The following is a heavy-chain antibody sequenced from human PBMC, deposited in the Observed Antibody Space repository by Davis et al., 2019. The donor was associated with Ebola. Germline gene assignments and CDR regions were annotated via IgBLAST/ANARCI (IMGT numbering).Heavy chain of an antibody. CDR1: GDSVDTTYHY. CDR2: IYYTSTD. D-gene: IGHD2-21*01. Sequence: PSETLSLTCSVSGDSVDTTYHYWAWLRQSPGKGLEWIACIYYTSTDYKNPSLKSRVTIFTDPAKNQIFLQLSSVTAADTAVYYCARHRRTQTFFGGAHGWLDAWGQGSLVTVSS. J-gene: IGHJ5*02. V-gene: IGHV4-39*01. CDR3: ARHRRTQTFFGGAHGWLDA.